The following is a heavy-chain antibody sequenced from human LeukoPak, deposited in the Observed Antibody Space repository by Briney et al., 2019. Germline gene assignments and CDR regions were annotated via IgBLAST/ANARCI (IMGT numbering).Heavy chain of an antibody. CDR2: ITGSGDRI. D-gene: IGHD1-26*01. Sequence: GGSLRLSCAASGFTFSSYAMSWVRQAPGKGLEWVSAITGSGDRIYYADSVKGRFTISRDNSKNTLYLQINTLRAEDRAVYYCAKENPVGGTNYFDYWGQGTLVTVAS. J-gene: IGHJ4*02. V-gene: IGHV3-23*01. CDR3: AKENPVGGTNYFDY. CDR1: GFTFSSYA.